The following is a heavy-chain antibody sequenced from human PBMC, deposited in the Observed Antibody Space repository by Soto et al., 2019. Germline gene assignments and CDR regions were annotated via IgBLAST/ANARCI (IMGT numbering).Heavy chain of an antibody. V-gene: IGHV1-18*01. CDR3: ARDSSTGTCYYCYFDY. CDR1: GYTFSSYG. D-gene: IGHD2-15*01. CDR2: ISPYNGKT. Sequence: GTSVKVSCKSSGYTFSSYGITWVRQAPGQGLEWLGWISPYNGKTKYAQKFQWRXTMTTDSSTSTAYMELRSLRSDDTAVYYCARDSSTGTCYYCYFDYWGQGTVVTVSS. J-gene: IGHJ4*02.